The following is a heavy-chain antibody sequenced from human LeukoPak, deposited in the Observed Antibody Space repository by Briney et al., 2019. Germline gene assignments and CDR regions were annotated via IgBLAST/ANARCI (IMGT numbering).Heavy chain of an antibody. J-gene: IGHJ5*02. CDR1: GYTFTSYG. CDR2: INPNSGGT. V-gene: IGHV1-2*02. D-gene: IGHD2-21*01. CDR3: ARAAYDSNWFDP. Sequence: ASVKVSCKASGYTFTSYGISWVRQAPGQGLEWMGWINPNSGGTNYAQKFQGRVTMTRDTSISTAYMELSRLRSDDTAVYYCARAAYDSNWFDPWGQGTLVTVSS.